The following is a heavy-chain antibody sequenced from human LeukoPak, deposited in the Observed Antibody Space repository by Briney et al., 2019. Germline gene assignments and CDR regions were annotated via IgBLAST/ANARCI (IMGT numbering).Heavy chain of an antibody. CDR1: GFTFSSSW. Sequence: PGGSLRLSCVPSGFTFSSSWMTWVRQAPGMGLERVANIKADGSGKYYVDSVRGRFSISRDNAKNSLYLELNSLRAEDTGVYFCARDRGWQQFDYWGQGTLVTVSS. D-gene: IGHD3-10*01. J-gene: IGHJ4*01. V-gene: IGHV3-7*01. CDR3: ARDRGWQQFDY. CDR2: IKADGSGK.